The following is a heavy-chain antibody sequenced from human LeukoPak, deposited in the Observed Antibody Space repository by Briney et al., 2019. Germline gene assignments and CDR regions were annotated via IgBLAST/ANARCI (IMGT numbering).Heavy chain of an antibody. CDR3: TSGYASGSPDN. D-gene: IGHD3-10*01. Sequence: AGSLRLSCAASGFTFSTYWMHWVRQAPGRGLVWVSRISGDGSSTSYADSVKGRFTISRDNAKNTLFLQMNSLRVDDTAVYYCTSGYASGSPDNWGQGTLVTVSS. J-gene: IGHJ4*02. V-gene: IGHV3-74*01. CDR2: ISGDGSST. CDR1: GFTFSTYW.